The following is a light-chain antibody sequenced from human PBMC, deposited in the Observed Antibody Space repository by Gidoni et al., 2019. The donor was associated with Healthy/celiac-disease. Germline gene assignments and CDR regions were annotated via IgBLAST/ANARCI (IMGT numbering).Light chain of an antibody. V-gene: IGKV1-33*01. CDR3: QQYDNLLPFT. CDR2: DAS. J-gene: IGKJ3*01. Sequence: IKSTHAPSSLSASVGERITITCQASQDMSNYLNWYQQKPGKAPKLLIYDASNLETGVPSRFSGSGSGTDFTFTISSLQPEDIATYYCQQYDNLLPFTFGPGTKVDIK. CDR1: QDMSNY.